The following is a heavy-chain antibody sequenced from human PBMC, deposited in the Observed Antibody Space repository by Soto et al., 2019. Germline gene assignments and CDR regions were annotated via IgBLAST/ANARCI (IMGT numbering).Heavy chain of an antibody. CDR3: ARQAYSYGTGFDY. J-gene: IGHJ4*02. Sequence: GESLKISCKGSGYSFTSYWIGWVRQMSGKGLEWMGIIYPGDSDTRYSPSFQGQVTISADKSISTAYLQWSSLKASDTAMYYCARQAYSYGTGFDYWGQGTLVTVSS. D-gene: IGHD5-18*01. CDR1: GYSFTSYW. CDR2: IYPGDSDT. V-gene: IGHV5-51*01.